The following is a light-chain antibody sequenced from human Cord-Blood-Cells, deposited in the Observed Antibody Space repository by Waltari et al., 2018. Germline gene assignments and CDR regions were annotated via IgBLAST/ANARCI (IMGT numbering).Light chain of an antibody. V-gene: IGLV2-23*01. J-gene: IGLJ3*02. CDR3: CSYAGSSTLWV. CDR1: SSDVGSYNL. Sequence: QSALTQPASVSGSPGQSITISCTGTSSDVGSYNLVSWYQQHPGKAPKLMIYEGSKRPSGVSNRFSGSKSGNTASLTISGLQAEDEADYYCCSYAGSSTLWVSGGGTKLTVL. CDR2: EGS.